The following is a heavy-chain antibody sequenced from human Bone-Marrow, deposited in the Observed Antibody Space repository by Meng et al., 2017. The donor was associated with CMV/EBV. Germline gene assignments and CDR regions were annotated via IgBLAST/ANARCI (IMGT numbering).Heavy chain of an antibody. J-gene: IGHJ5*02. CDR2: INHSGST. CDR3: ARGVYGGGDNWFDP. D-gene: IGHD4/OR15-4a*01. Sequence: AVYGGSFSGDYWSWSRQPPGKGLEWIGEINHSGSTNYNPSLKSRVTISVDTSKNQFSLKLSSVTAADTAVYYCARGVYGGGDNWFDPWGQGTLVTVSS. V-gene: IGHV4-34*01. CDR1: GGSFSGDY.